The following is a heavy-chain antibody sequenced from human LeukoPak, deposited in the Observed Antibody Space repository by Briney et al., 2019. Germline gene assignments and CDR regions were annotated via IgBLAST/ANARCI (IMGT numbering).Heavy chain of an antibody. J-gene: IGHJ5*02. CDR2: IWYDGSNK. CDR1: GFTFSSYG. V-gene: IGHV3-33*01. CDR3: ARWVIAAAADNWFDP. D-gene: IGHD6-13*01. Sequence: GRSLRLPCAASGFTFSSYGMHWVRQAPGKGLEWVAVIWYDGSNKYYADSVKGRFTISRDNSKNTLYLQMNSLRAEDTAVYYCARWVIAAAADNWFDPWGQGTLVTVSS.